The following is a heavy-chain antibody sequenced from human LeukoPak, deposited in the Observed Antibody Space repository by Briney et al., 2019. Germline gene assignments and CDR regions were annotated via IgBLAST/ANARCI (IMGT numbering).Heavy chain of an antibody. CDR3: ARDGSPDSTSWYYY. CDR2: MVLSRSYT. D-gene: IGHD6-13*01. CDR1: GLTFRDYH. V-gene: IGHV3-11*06. J-gene: IGHJ4*02. Sequence: PGGSLRLSCAASGLTFRDYHIRCIRQARGEGLEGVAYMVLSRSYTNYADSVKGRFTISRHTGENALYLQMNSLRDVDTAVYYCARDGSPDSTSWYYYWGQGTLVTVSS.